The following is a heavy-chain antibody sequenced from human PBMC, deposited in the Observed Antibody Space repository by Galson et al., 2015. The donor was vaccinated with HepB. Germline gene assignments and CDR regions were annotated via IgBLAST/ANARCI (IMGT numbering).Heavy chain of an antibody. Sequence: SLRLSCAASGFTFSSYAMHWVRQAPGKGLEWVAVISYDGSNKYYADSVKGRFTISRDNSKNTLYLQMNSLRGEDTAVYYCARDVEWYFDYWGQGTLVTVSS. CDR2: ISYDGSNK. D-gene: IGHD3-3*01. CDR3: ARDVEWYFDY. V-gene: IGHV3-30*04. CDR1: GFTFSSYA. J-gene: IGHJ4*02.